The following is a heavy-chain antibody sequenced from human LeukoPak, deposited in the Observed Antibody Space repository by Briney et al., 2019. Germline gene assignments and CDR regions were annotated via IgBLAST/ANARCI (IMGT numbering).Heavy chain of an antibody. CDR1: GGSISSSSYY. CDR3: ASTEIAAAGKGEFDP. Sequence: SETLSLTCTVSGGSISSSSYYWSWIRQPPGKGLEWIGYIYYSGSTNYNPSLKSRVTISVDTSKNQFSLRLSSVTAADTAVYYCASTEIAAAGKGEFDPWGQGTLVTVSS. D-gene: IGHD6-13*01. V-gene: IGHV4-61*01. CDR2: IYYSGST. J-gene: IGHJ5*02.